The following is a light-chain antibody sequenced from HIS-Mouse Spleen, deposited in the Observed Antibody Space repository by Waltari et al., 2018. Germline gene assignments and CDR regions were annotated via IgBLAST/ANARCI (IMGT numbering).Light chain of an antibody. Sequence: QSALTQPASVSVSPGQSITISCTGTSSDVGSYNLVSWYQQHPGKAPKVMIYEGSKRTSGGAKRFTGSKSGNTAALTISGLQAEDEADYYCCSYAGSSTLVFGGGTKLTVL. V-gene: IGLV2-23*01. CDR1: SSDVGSYNL. CDR2: EGS. CDR3: CSYAGSSTLV. J-gene: IGLJ3*02.